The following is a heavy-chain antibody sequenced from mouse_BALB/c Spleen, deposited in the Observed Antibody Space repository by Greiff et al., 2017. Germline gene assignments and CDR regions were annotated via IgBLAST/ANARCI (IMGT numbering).Heavy chain of an antibody. Sequence: EVQLVESGGGLVQPKGSLKLSCAASGFTFNTYAMNWVRQAPGKGLEWVARIRSKSNNYATYYADSVKDRFTISRDDSQSMLYLQMNNLKTEDTAMYYCVRGADDLAYWGQGTLVTVSA. V-gene: IGHV10-1*02. CDR3: VRGADDLAY. D-gene: IGHD2-12*01. CDR2: IRSKSNNYAT. CDR1: GFTFNTYA. J-gene: IGHJ3*01.